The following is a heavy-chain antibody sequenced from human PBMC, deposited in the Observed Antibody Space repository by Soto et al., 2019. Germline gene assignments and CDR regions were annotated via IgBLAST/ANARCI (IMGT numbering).Heavy chain of an antibody. J-gene: IGHJ4*02. V-gene: IGHV3-23*01. Sequence: EVQLLESGGGLVQPGGSLRLSCVVSGFTLTDYHMSWVRQAPGKGLEWVSAIRNGGDGTHYADSVQGRFTISRDTSKNTLDLQMSSLIVEDTAIYYCAKVPWYSVTRGWGQGTLVTVSS. CDR3: AKVPWYSVTRG. CDR2: IRNGGDGT. CDR1: GFTLTDYH. D-gene: IGHD2-15*01.